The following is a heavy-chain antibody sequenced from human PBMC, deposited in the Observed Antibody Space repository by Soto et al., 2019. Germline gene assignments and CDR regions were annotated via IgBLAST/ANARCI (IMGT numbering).Heavy chain of an antibody. CDR3: ARFLTTVTSPTGYYYGMDV. V-gene: IGHV1-18*01. D-gene: IGHD4-4*01. Sequence: QVQLVQSGAEVKKPGASVKVSCKASGYTFTSYGISWVRQAPRQGLEWMGWISAYNGNTNYAQKLQGRVTMTTDTSTSTAYMELRSLRSDDTAVYYCARFLTTVTSPTGYYYGMDVWGQGTTVTVSS. J-gene: IGHJ6*02. CDR2: ISAYNGNT. CDR1: GYTFTSYG.